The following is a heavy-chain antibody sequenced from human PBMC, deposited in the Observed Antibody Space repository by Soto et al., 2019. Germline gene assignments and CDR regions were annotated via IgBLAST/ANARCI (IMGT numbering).Heavy chain of an antibody. CDR3: ARARRGTLLNSIVVVTDTPRAFDI. D-gene: IGHD2-21*02. V-gene: IGHV4-34*01. CDR1: GGSFSGYY. J-gene: IGHJ3*02. Sequence: QVQLQPWGAGLLKPSETLSLTCAVYGGSFSGYYWSWIRQPPGKGLEWIGEINHSGSTNYNPSLKRRPTRSVDTSNNQVTQKLSWVTARDTAVYYCARARRGTLLNSIVVVTDTPRAFDIWGQGTMVTVSS. CDR2: INHSGST.